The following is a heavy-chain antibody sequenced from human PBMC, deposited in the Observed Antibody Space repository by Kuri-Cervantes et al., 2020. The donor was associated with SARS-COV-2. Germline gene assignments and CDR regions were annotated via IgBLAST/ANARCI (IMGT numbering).Heavy chain of an antibody. D-gene: IGHD3-3*01. V-gene: IGHV3-30*02. CDR1: GFTFSSYG. J-gene: IGHJ4*02. CDR3: AKGRDFWSGFIFDY. CDR2: IRYDGSNK. Sequence: GGSLRLSRAASGFTFSSYGMHWVRQAPGKGLEWVAFIRYDGSNKYYAGSVKGRFTISRDNSKNTLYLQMNSLRAEDTAVYYCAKGRDFWSGFIFDYWGQGTRVTVSS.